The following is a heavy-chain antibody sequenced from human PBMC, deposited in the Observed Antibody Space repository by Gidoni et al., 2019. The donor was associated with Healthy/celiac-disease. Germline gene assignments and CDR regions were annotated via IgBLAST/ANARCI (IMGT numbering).Heavy chain of an antibody. J-gene: IGHJ6*02. CDR1: GFTFSSYG. V-gene: IGHV3-33*01. Sequence: QVQLVESGGGVVQPGRSLRLSCAASGFTFSSYGMHWVRQAPGKGLEWVAVIWYDGSNKYYADSVKGRFTISRDNSKNTLYLQMNSLRAEDTAVYYCARDPHLWEYYYYYGMDVWGQGTTVTVSS. CDR3: ARDPHLWEYYYYYGMDV. D-gene: IGHD1-26*01. CDR2: IWYDGSNK.